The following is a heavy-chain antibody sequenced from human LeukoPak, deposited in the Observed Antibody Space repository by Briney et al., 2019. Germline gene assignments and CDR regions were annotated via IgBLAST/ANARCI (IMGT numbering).Heavy chain of an antibody. CDR3: ASQGTSSGDDWLTGFDP. D-gene: IGHD5-12*01. CDR1: GDSIISYY. Sequence: SETLSLPCTVSGDSIISYYWNWFRNSPRKGLEWIGHIHYTGSAKYNPSLKSRVTMSVNTSKNLFSLRLTSVTAADTAIYYCASQGTSSGDDWLTGFDPWGQGALVTVAS. CDR2: IHYTGSA. V-gene: IGHV4-59*01. J-gene: IGHJ5*02.